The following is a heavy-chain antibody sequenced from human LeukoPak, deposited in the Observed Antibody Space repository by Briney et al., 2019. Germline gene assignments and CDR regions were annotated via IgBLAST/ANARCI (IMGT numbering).Heavy chain of an antibody. V-gene: IGHV1-69*06. CDR1: GGTFSSYA. J-gene: IGHJ4*02. D-gene: IGHD6-13*01. CDR2: IIPIFGTA. Sequence: SVKVSCKASGGTFSSYAISWVRQAPGQGLEWMGGIIPIFGTADYAQKFQGRVTITADKSTSTAYMELSSLRSEDTAVYYCARAPAAGTDHFDYWGQGTLVTVSS. CDR3: ARAPAAGTDHFDY.